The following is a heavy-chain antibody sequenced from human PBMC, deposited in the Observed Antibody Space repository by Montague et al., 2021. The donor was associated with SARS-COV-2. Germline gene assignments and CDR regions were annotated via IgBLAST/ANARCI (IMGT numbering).Heavy chain of an antibody. Sequence: TLSLTCTVSGDSITSGGYFWNWIHQHPGKGLEYIGAISYSGSTYYKPSLTSRVSISMDTSKNALSLSLHSVTAADTAVYFCAASGRRGYSNPFHHCGRGSLVTVSS. CDR2: ISYSGST. D-gene: IGHD4-11*01. V-gene: IGHV4-31*03. CDR1: GDSITSGGYF. J-gene: IGHJ4*02. CDR3: AASGRRGYSNPFHH.